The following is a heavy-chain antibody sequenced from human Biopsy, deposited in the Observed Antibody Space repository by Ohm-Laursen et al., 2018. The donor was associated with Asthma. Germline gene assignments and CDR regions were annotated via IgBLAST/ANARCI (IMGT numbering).Heavy chain of an antibody. Sequence: SLRLSCAAYGTHFGSYNVHWARQAPGKGLEWVAVITFDGSTQHYGDSVKGRFTISRDNSKNMLLLQMNSLRAEDTAVYYCSRDTLGYYFDIWGQGTQVTVSS. CDR1: GTHFGSYN. V-gene: IGHV3-30-3*01. D-gene: IGHD6-13*01. CDR2: ITFDGSTQ. J-gene: IGHJ4*02. CDR3: SRDTLGYYFDI.